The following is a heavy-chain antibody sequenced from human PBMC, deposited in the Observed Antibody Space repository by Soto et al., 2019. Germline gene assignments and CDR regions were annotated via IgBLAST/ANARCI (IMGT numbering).Heavy chain of an antibody. V-gene: IGHV5-51*01. CDR1: GYSFTNYW. CDR3: ERGFPYSYGQLLDY. Sequence: PGESLKISCKASGYSFTNYWIAWVRQMPGKGLEWMGIIYPGDSDTRYSPSFQGQVTISADKSISTAYLQWSSLKASDTAMYYCERGFPYSYGQLLDYWGRGTLVTVSS. J-gene: IGHJ4*02. D-gene: IGHD5-18*01. CDR2: IYPGDSDT.